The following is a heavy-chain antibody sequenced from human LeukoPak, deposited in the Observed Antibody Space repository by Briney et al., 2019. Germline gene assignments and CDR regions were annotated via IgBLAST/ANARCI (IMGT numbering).Heavy chain of an antibody. CDR1: GYAFTGYY. Sequence: ASVKVSCKASGYAFTGYYMHWVRQAPGQGLEWMGWINPNSGGTNYAQKFQGRVTMTRDTSISTAYMELSRLRSDGTAVYYCARDLSYYGSGSYYFDYWSQGTLVTVSS. CDR2: INPNSGGT. CDR3: ARDLSYYGSGSYYFDY. V-gene: IGHV1-2*02. J-gene: IGHJ4*02. D-gene: IGHD3-10*01.